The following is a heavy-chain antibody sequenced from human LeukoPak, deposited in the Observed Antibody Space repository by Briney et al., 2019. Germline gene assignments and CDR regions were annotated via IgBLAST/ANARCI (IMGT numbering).Heavy chain of an antibody. CDR1: GGSISSYY. V-gene: IGHV4-4*07. Sequence: SETLSLTCSVSGGSISSYYWSWIRQPAGKGLEWIGRIYTSGSTNYNPSLKSRVTISVDTSKNQFSLKLSSVTAADTAVYYCARADKRYYDFWSGNRRDYYYYYMDVWGKGTTVTVSS. J-gene: IGHJ6*03. D-gene: IGHD3-3*01. CDR2: IYTSGST. CDR3: ARADKRYYDFWSGNRRDYYYYYMDV.